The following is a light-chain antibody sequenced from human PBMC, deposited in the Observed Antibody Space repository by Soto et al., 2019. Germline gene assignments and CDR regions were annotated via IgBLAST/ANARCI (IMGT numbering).Light chain of an antibody. CDR2: EVS. Sequence: QSVLTQPASVSGSPGQSITISCTGTSGDVGGYYYVSWYQQLPGKAPKLMISEVSNRPSGVSNRFSGSKSGNTASLTIPGLQAEDEADYYCSSYTAGGTIFGTGTKSAVL. J-gene: IGLJ1*01. V-gene: IGLV2-14*01. CDR1: SGDVGGYYY. CDR3: SSYTAGGTI.